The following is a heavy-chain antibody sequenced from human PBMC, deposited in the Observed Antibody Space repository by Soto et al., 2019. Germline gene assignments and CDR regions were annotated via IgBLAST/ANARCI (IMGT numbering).Heavy chain of an antibody. V-gene: IGHV1-18*01. Sequence: ASVKVSCKASGYTFTSYGISWVRQAPGQGLEWMGWISAYNGNTNYAQKLQGRVTMTTDTSTSTAYMELRSLRSDDTAVYYCAREWVYYDFWSGYRWFDPWGQGTLVTVS. D-gene: IGHD3-3*01. CDR1: GYTFTSYG. J-gene: IGHJ5*02. CDR3: AREWVYYDFWSGYRWFDP. CDR2: ISAYNGNT.